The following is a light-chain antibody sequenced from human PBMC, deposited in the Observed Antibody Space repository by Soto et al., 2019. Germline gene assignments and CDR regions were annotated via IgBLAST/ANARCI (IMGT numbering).Light chain of an antibody. CDR2: QAS. Sequence: DIQMTQSPSTLSASVGDRVTITCRASQSISSWLAWYQQKPGKAPKLLFYQASSLESGVPSRFSGSGSGTEFTLTISSLQPDDFATYHCQQYDSYPTFGQGTKVEIK. V-gene: IGKV1-5*03. CDR3: QQYDSYPT. CDR1: QSISSW. J-gene: IGKJ1*01.